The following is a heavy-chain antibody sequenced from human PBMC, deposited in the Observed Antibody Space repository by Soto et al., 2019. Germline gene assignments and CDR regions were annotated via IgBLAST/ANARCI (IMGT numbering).Heavy chain of an antibody. J-gene: IGHJ6*02. CDR2: IWYDGSKK. Sequence: QVQLVESGGGVVQPGTSLRLSCAASGFTFSSNGMHWVRQRPGKGLEWVAVIWYDGSKKYYADSVKGRFTISRDDSKNMLDLQMNCLRGEDTAVYYSARAGAGVFGMDVWAQGTTVTVSS. CDR1: GFTFSSNG. V-gene: IGHV3-33*01. CDR3: ARAGAGVFGMDV. D-gene: IGHD3-3*01.